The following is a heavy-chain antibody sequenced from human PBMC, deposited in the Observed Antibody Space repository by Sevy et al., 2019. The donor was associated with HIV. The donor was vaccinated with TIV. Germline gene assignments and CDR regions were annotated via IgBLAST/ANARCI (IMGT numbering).Heavy chain of an antibody. J-gene: IGHJ4*02. CDR2: ICYSGST. Sequence: SETLSLTCTVSGGSISSYYWSWIRQPPGKGLEWIGYICYSGSTNYNPSLKSRVTISVDTSKNQFSLKLSSVTAADTAVYYCARAYSSSPFFDYWGQGTLVTVSS. D-gene: IGHD6-6*01. V-gene: IGHV4-59*01. CDR3: ARAYSSSPFFDY. CDR1: GGSISSYY.